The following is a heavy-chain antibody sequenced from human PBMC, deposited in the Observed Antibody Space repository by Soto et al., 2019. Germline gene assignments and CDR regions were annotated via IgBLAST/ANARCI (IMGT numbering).Heavy chain of an antibody. CDR2: IIPIYGTA. CDR3: ARGYYDILTGYYRPV. Sequence: SVKVSCKASGGTFSSFTISWVRQAPGQGLEWMGGIIPIYGTANYAQKFQGRVTITADASTRTAYMELSSLRSEDTAVYYCARGYYDILTGYYRPVWGQGTTVTVSS. CDR1: GGTFSSFT. V-gene: IGHV1-69*13. D-gene: IGHD3-9*01. J-gene: IGHJ6*02.